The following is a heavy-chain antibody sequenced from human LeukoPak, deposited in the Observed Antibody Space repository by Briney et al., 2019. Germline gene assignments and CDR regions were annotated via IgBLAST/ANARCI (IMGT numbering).Heavy chain of an antibody. Sequence: GGSLTLSCAASGFTFSSYWMSWVRQAPGKGLEWVANIKQDGSEKYYVDSVKGRFTISRDNAKNSLYLQMNSLRAEDTAVYYCARNRYSGSYGVDYWGQGTLVTVSS. CDR1: GFTFSSYW. J-gene: IGHJ4*02. CDR3: ARNRYSGSYGVDY. V-gene: IGHV3-7*05. CDR2: IKQDGSEK. D-gene: IGHD1-26*01.